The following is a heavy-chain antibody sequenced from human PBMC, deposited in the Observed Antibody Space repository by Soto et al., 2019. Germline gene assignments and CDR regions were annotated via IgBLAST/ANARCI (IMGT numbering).Heavy chain of an antibody. CDR2: IKSKSDGGAI. Sequence: GGSLRLSCAASGFTFRNAWMSWVRQAPGKGLEWVGRIKSKSDGGAIDYAAPVKGRFILSRDDSKNMLYLQMNSLKTEDTAMYYCTVYGGKGAFDSWGQGTLVTVSS. D-gene: IGHD4-17*01. CDR3: TVYGGKGAFDS. J-gene: IGHJ4*02. CDR1: GFTFRNAW. V-gene: IGHV3-15*01.